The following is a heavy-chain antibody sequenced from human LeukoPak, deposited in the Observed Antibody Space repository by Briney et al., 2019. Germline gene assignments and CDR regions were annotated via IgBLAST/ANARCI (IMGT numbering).Heavy chain of an antibody. Sequence: GGSLRLSCAASGFTFSNYWMNWVRQAPGKGLEWVANIKGDGSEKIYVDSVKGRFTISRDNSKNSLYLQINNLRAEDTAVYYCTRNRGTDYWGQGTLVTVSS. CDR3: TRNRGTDY. J-gene: IGHJ4*02. CDR2: IKGDGSEK. CDR1: GFTFSNYW. D-gene: IGHD1-1*01. V-gene: IGHV3-7*01.